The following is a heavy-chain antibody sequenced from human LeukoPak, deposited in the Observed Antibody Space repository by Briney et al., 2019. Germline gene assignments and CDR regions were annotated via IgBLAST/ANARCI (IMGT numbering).Heavy chain of an antibody. J-gene: IGHJ4*02. D-gene: IGHD6-13*01. Sequence: SVNVSCKATGGTFSSYAISWVRQAPGQGRDGMGGIIPIFGTANYAQKFQSRVTITADESTSTAYMELSSLRYEDTAVYYCARGRGRRSWYNYWGQGTLVTVSS. CDR3: ARGRGRRSWYNY. CDR1: GGTFSSYA. V-gene: IGHV1-69*01. CDR2: IIPIFGTA.